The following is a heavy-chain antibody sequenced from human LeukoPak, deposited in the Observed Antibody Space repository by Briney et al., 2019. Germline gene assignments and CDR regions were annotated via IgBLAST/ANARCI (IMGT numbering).Heavy chain of an antibody. D-gene: IGHD3-10*01. CDR1: GGTFSSYA. CDR2: IIPILGIA. Sequence: ASVKVSCKASGGTFSSYAISWVRQAPGQGLEWMGRIIPILGIANYAQKFQGRVTMTRDTSISTAYMELSRLRSDDTAVYYCARDGGLDYWGQGTLVTVSS. CDR3: ARDGGLDY. J-gene: IGHJ4*02. V-gene: IGHV1-69*04.